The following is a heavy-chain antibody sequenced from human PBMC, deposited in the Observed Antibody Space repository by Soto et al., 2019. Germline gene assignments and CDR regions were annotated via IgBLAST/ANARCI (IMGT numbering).Heavy chain of an antibody. D-gene: IGHD1-7*01. CDR3: ARESEELTSNFDY. Sequence: PGGSLRLSCAASGFTYTRYSMNWVRQAPGKGIEWVSSISSTTNYIYYGDSMKGRFSISRDNAKNSLYLEMHRLRAEDTAVYYCARESEELTSNFDYWGQGTLVTVSS. CDR2: ISSTTNYI. V-gene: IGHV3-21*06. J-gene: IGHJ4*02. CDR1: GFTYTRYS.